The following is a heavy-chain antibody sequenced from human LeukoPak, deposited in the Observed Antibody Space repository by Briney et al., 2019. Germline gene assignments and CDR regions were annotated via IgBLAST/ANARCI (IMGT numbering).Heavy chain of an antibody. Sequence: GGSLRLSCAASGFTFSNAWMSWVRQAPGKGLEWVGRIKSKTDDGTTDYAAPVKGRFTISRDDSKNTLYLQMNCLKTEDTAVYYCTRGAAAGNNYWGQGTLVTVSS. CDR2: IKSKTDDGTT. J-gene: IGHJ4*02. CDR1: GFTFSNAW. D-gene: IGHD6-13*01. CDR3: TRGAAAGNNY. V-gene: IGHV3-15*01.